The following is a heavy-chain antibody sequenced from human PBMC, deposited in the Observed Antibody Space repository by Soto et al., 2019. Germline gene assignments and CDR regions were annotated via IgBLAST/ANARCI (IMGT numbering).Heavy chain of an antibody. CDR2: ISYDGSNK. CDR1: GFTFSSYA. J-gene: IGHJ4*02. CDR3: ARDMLDY. D-gene: IGHD2-2*01. V-gene: IGHV3-30-3*01. Sequence: LRLSCAASGFTFSSYALHWVRQAPGKGLEWVALISYDGSNKYYADSVKGRFTISRDNSKNTLYLQMNSLRAEDTAVYYCARDMLDYWGQGTLVTVSS.